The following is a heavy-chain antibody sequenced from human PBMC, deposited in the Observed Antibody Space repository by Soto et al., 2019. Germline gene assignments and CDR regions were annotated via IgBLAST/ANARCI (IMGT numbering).Heavy chain of an antibody. CDR2: ISAHNGNT. J-gene: IGHJ4*02. Sequence: QVHLVQSGAEVKKPGASVKVSCKASGYTFTSYGITWVRQAPGQGLEWMGWISAHNGNTDYAQKLXGXVFXTRDTSTSTAYMELRSLISDDTAVYYCARGRYGDYWGQGALVTVSS. V-gene: IGHV1-18*01. CDR1: GYTFTSYG. CDR3: ARGRYGDY. D-gene: IGHD1-1*01.